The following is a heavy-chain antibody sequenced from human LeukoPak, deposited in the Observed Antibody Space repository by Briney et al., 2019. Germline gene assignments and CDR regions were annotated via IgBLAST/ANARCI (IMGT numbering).Heavy chain of an antibody. CDR1: GFTFSSNW. CDR2: IKSDGSTT. CDR3: VSIGHGEAG. Sequence: GGSLRLSCAASGFTFSSNWLHWVRQAPGKGLVWVSRIKSDGSTTDYADSVKGRFTISRDNAKNTLYLQMNSLRAEDTAVYYCVSIGHGEAGWGQGTLVTVSS. V-gene: IGHV3-74*01. J-gene: IGHJ4*02. D-gene: IGHD6-19*01.